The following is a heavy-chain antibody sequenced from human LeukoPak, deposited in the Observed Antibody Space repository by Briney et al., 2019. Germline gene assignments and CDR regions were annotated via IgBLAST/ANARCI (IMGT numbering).Heavy chain of an antibody. J-gene: IGHJ4*02. Sequence: SETLSLTCTVSGGSISSFYWTWIRQPPGKGLEWIGYIYYSGSTNYNPSLKSRVTISVDTSKNQFSLKLTSVTAADTAVYYCARGVNSGYFDYCGQGTLVTVSS. CDR2: IYYSGST. D-gene: IGHD1-26*01. CDR3: ARGVNSGYFDY. CDR1: GGSISSFY. V-gene: IGHV4-59*01.